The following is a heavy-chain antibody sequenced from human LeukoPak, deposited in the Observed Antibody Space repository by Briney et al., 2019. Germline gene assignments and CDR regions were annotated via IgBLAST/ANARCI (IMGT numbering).Heavy chain of an antibody. J-gene: IGHJ4*02. CDR2: INWNGGST. D-gene: IGHD1-26*01. Sequence: GGSLRLSCAASGFTFDDYGMSWVRQAPGKGLEWVSGINWNGGSTGYADSVKGRFTISRDNAKNSLYLQMNSLRAEDTALYYFAIERVSGSYLDVCDYWGQGTLVTVSS. CDR1: GFTFDDYG. V-gene: IGHV3-20*04. CDR3: AIERVSGSYLDVCDY.